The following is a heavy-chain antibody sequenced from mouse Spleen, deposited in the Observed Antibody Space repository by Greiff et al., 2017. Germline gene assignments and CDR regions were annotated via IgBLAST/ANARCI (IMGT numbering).Heavy chain of an antibody. Sequence: VKVVESGPGLVAPSQSLSITCTVSGFSLTSYGVDWVRQSPGKGLEWLGVIWGGGSTNYNSALKSRLSISKDNSKSQVFLKMNSLQTDDTAMYYCASAYYYGSRGAYAMDYWGQGTSVTVSS. CDR2: IWGGGST. J-gene: IGHJ4*01. CDR3: ASAYYYGSRGAYAMDY. CDR1: GFSLTSYG. D-gene: IGHD1-1*01. V-gene: IGHV2-6*01.